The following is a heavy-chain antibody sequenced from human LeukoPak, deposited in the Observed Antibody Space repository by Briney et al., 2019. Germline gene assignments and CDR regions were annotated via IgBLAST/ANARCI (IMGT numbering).Heavy chain of an antibody. J-gene: IGHJ3*02. CDR2: ISALGGNT. Sequence: DPGGSLRLSCAASGFTFSSYALSWVRQPPGKGLEWVSTISALGGNTYYADSVTGRFTISRDSSKSTLYLQMNSLRAEDTAVYYCAKGGGYSRKSFDIWGQGTMVTVSS. D-gene: IGHD2-15*01. CDR3: AKGGGYSRKSFDI. CDR1: GFTFSSYA. V-gene: IGHV3-23*01.